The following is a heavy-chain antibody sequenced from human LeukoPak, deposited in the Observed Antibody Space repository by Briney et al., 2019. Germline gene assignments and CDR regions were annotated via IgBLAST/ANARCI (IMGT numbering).Heavy chain of an antibody. J-gene: IGHJ4*02. V-gene: IGHV4-38-2*01. Sequence: SETLSLTCAVSGYSISSGYYWGWRRPPPGKGLEGIGIIYHSGSTYYNPSLKRGVTISVDTSKNQFSLKLSSVTAADTAVYYCARHRRGVHTYYDILTGYSTHDYWGQGTLVTVSS. CDR2: IYHSGST. CDR1: GYSISSGYY. D-gene: IGHD3-9*01. CDR3: ARHRRGVHTYYDILTGYSTHDY.